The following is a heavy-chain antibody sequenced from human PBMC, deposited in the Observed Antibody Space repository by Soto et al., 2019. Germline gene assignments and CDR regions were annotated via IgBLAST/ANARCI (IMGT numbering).Heavy chain of an antibody. D-gene: IGHD3-10*01. CDR3: VRDSGRGFYFDY. Sequence: EVQLVESGGGLVQPGGSLRLSCAASGFTFSDHYMDWVRQAPGKGLEWVGRIRNRPNSYTTQYAASVKGRFAVLRDDSANLVYLQMNDLKTEDTAVYYCVRDSGRGFYFDYWGQGAQVTVSS. CDR2: IRNRPNSYTT. V-gene: IGHV3-72*01. J-gene: IGHJ4*02. CDR1: GFTFSDHY.